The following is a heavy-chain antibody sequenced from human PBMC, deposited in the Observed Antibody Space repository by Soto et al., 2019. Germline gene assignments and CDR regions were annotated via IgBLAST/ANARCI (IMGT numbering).Heavy chain of an antibody. D-gene: IGHD3-9*01. CDR3: ASDHYFRYFDWFPDALDI. V-gene: IGHV1-18*04. CDR2: ISAYNGNT. J-gene: IGHJ3*02. CDR1: GYTFTSYG. Sequence: SVKVSCKASGYTFTSYGISWVRQAPGQGLEWMGWISAYNGNTNYAQKLQGRVTMTTDTSTSTAYMELRSLRSDDTAVYYCASDHYFRYFDWFPDALDISGQGTIVTVSS.